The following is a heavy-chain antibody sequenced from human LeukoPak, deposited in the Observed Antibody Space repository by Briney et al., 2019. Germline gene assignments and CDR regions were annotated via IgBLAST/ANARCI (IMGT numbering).Heavy chain of an antibody. V-gene: IGHV1-8*01. J-gene: IGHJ6*02. CDR2: MNPNSGNT. CDR1: GYTFTSYD. CDR3: ARSVVTIFGVVIKTIKNYYYYGMDV. Sequence: ASVKVSCKASGYTFTSYDINWVRQATGQGLEWMGWMNPNSGNTGYAQKFQGRVTMTRNTSISTAYMELNSLRSEDTAVYYCARSVVTIFGVVIKTIKNYYYYGMDVWGQGTTVTVSS. D-gene: IGHD3-3*01.